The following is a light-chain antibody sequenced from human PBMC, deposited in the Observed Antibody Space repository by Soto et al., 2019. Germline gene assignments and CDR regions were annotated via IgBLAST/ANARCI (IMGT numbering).Light chain of an antibody. Sequence: QSALTQPASVSGSPGQSITISCTGTSSDVGSYNLVSWYQQHPGKAPKLMIYEGSKRPSGVSNRFSGSKSGNTASLTISRLQAEDEADYYCCSYAGSRVVFGGGTKLTVL. CDR1: SSDVGSYNL. CDR2: EGS. J-gene: IGLJ2*01. V-gene: IGLV2-23*01. CDR3: CSYAGSRVV.